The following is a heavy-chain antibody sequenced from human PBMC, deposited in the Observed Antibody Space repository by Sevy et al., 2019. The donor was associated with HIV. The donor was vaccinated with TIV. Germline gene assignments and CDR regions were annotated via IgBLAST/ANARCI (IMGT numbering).Heavy chain of an antibody. Sequence: SETLSLTCAVYGGSFSGYYWSWIRQPPGKGLEWIGEINHSGSTNYNPSLKSRVTISVDTSKNQFSLKLSSVTAADTAGYYCARSRGGYSYGYWYYYYGMDVWGQGTTVTVSS. J-gene: IGHJ6*02. V-gene: IGHV4-34*01. CDR3: ARSRGGYSYGYWYYYYGMDV. D-gene: IGHD5-18*01. CDR2: INHSGST. CDR1: GGSFSGYY.